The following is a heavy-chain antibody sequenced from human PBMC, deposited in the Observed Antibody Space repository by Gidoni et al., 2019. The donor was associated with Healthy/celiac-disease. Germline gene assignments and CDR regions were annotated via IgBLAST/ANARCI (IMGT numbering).Heavy chain of an antibody. Sequence: EVQLVVSGGGLVKPGGPLRLSCAASGFAFRNAWMSWVRQAPGRGMAGGGRLKSKTDGGTTDYAAPVKGRFTISRDDSKNTLYLQMNRLKTEDTAVYYCTTALRYFDWLILPHAWGQGTLVTVSS. CDR1: GFAFRNAW. CDR2: LKSKTDGGTT. J-gene: IGHJ4*02. V-gene: IGHV3-15*01. CDR3: TTALRYFDWLILPHA. D-gene: IGHD3-9*01.